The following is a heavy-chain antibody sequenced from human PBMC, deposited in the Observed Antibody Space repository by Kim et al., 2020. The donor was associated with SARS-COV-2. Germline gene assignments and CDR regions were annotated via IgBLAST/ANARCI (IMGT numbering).Heavy chain of an antibody. V-gene: IGHV3-48*03. J-gene: IGHJ6*03. CDR1: GFTFSSYE. CDR2: ISSSASTI. D-gene: IGHD3-3*01. Sequence: GGSLRLSCADSGFTFSSYEMNWVRQAPGKGLEWVSYISSSASTIYYADSVKGRFTISRDNAKNSLYLQMNSLRAEDTAVYYCARDAYYDFWSGYYPGKYYYYMDVWGKGTTVTVSS. CDR3: ARDAYYDFWSGYYPGKYYYYMDV.